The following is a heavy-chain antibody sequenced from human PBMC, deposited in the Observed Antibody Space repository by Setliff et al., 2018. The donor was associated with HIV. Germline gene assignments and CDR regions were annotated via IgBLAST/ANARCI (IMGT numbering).Heavy chain of an antibody. J-gene: IGHJ6*03. V-gene: IGHV1-69-2*01. D-gene: IGHD6-6*01. CDR2: VDPEDSET. CDR1: GYTFTDYY. Sequence: GASVKVSCKASGYTFTDYYIHWVQQAPGKGLEWMGRVDPEDSETRYAEKFQGRVTITADTSTDTAYIELSSLRSEDTAVYYCATYSSSFAHYYYYMDVWGKATTVTVSS. CDR3: ATYSSSFAHYYYYMDV.